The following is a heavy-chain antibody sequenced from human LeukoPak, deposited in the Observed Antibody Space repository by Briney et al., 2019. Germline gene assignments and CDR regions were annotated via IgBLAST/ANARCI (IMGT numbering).Heavy chain of an antibody. CDR2: INHSGST. D-gene: IGHD3-22*01. J-gene: IGHJ4*02. V-gene: IGHV4-34*01. CDR3: ARSPPDYYDSSGYYYDY. Sequence: SETLSLTCAVYGGSFSGYYWSWIRQPPGKGLEWIGEINHSGSTNYNPSLKSRVTISVGTSKNQFSLKLSSVTAADTAVYYCARSPPDYYDSSGYYYDYWGQGTLVTVSS. CDR1: GGSFSGYY.